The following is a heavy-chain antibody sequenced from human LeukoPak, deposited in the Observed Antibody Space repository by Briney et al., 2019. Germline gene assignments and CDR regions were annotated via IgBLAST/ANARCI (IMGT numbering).Heavy chain of an antibody. J-gene: IGHJ6*02. CDR2: IYYSGST. Sequence: SEALSLTCTVSGSSISSYYWSWIRQPPGKGLEWIGYIYYSGSTNYNPSLKSRVTISVDTSKNQFSLKLSSVTAADTAVYFCARDRTSSSWYSYYGMDVWGQGTTVTVSS. CDR3: ARDRTSSSWYSYYGMDV. CDR1: GSSISSYY. V-gene: IGHV4-59*01. D-gene: IGHD6-13*01.